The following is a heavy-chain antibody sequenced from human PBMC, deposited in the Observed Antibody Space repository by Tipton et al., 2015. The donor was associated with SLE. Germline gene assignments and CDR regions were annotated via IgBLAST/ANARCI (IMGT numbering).Heavy chain of an antibody. CDR2: VYYSGST. CDR3: ARGPSIPYSSSWYGIDY. D-gene: IGHD6-13*01. Sequence: TLSLTCTVSGDSISSSTSYSWGWIRQPPGKGLEWIGSVYYSGSTYYNPSLKSRVTISVDTSKNQFSLKLSSVTPADTAVYYCARGPSIPYSSSWYGIDYWGQGTLVTVSS. J-gene: IGHJ4*02. CDR1: GDSISSSTSYS. V-gene: IGHV4-39*07.